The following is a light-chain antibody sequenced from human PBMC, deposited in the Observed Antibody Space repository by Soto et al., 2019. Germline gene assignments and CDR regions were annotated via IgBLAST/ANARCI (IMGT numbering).Light chain of an antibody. CDR2: DTS. J-gene: IGKJ2*01. CDR1: RDISNY. Sequence: DIQMTQSPSSLSASLGDRVTITCRASRDISNYLNWFQQKAGKAPKILISDTSNLQTGVPSRFSGSGSGTEFTLTISSLQPEDVATYYCQQYDSVPYTYGLGTKLEIK. CDR3: QQYDSVPYT. V-gene: IGKV1-33*01.